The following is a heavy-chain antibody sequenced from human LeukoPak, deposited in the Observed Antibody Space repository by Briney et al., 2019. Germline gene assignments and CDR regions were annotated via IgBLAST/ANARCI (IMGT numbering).Heavy chain of an antibody. Sequence: GRSLRLSCAASGFTFSSYAMHWVRQAPGKGLEWVAVISYDGSNKYYADSVKGRFTISRDNSKNTLYLQMNSLRAEDTAVYYCAKSSGSFQSVDSGAFDIWGQGTMVTVSS. CDR1: GFTFSSYA. CDR2: ISYDGSNK. V-gene: IGHV3-30-3*02. J-gene: IGHJ3*02. D-gene: IGHD1-26*01. CDR3: AKSSGSFQSVDSGAFDI.